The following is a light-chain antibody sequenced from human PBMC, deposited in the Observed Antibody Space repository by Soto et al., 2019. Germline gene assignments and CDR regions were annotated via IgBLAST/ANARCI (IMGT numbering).Light chain of an antibody. CDR3: QQYNNWPPWT. J-gene: IGKJ1*01. CDR2: GAS. V-gene: IGKV3-15*01. Sequence: EIVMTQSPATLSVSPGERATLSCTASQSVSSNLAWYQQKPGQAPRLFIYGASTRATGIPARFSGSGSGTEFTLTISSLQSEDFAVYYCQQYNNWPPWTFGQGTKVEIK. CDR1: QSVSSN.